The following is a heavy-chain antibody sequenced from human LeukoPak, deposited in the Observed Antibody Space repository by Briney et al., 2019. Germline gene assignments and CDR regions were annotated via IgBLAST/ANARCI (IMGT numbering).Heavy chain of an antibody. CDR3: ARGSGGNIYGYMDV. Sequence: PSETLSLTCTVSGGSISSSSYYWGWIRQPPGKGLEWIGSIYYSGSTYYNPSLKSRVTISVDTSKNQFSLKLSSVTAADTAVYYCARGSGGNIYGYMDVWGKGTTVTVSS. D-gene: IGHD2/OR15-2a*01. CDR2: IYYSGST. CDR1: GGSISSSSYY. V-gene: IGHV4-39*07. J-gene: IGHJ6*03.